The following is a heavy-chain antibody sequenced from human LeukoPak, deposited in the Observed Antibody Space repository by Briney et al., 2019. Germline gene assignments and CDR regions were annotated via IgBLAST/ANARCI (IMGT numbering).Heavy chain of an antibody. CDR2: IYYSGST. J-gene: IGHJ4*02. CDR1: GGSISSSSYY. Sequence: SSETLSLTCTVSGGSISSSSYYWGWIRQPPGKGLEWIGSIYYSGSTYYNPSLKSRVTISVDTSKNQFSLKLSSVTAADTAVYYCAGHHAGEKSLSTEIFDYWGQGTLVTVSS. CDR3: AGHHAGEKSLSTEIFDY. V-gene: IGHV4-39*01. D-gene: IGHD3-10*01.